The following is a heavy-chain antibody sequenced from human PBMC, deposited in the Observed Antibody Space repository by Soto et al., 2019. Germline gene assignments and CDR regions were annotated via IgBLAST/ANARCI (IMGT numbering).Heavy chain of an antibody. CDR2: ISESGGSA. J-gene: IGHJ3*02. D-gene: IGHD2-15*01. Sequence: EVQLLESGGGLVQPGGSLRLSCAASGFTFSVYAMSWVRQVPGKGLEWVSTISESGGSAYYADSVKGRFTSSRDNSKNTLYLQMNSLRAEDTAVYYCARPYGGKIGDALYIWGQGTMVNVSS. CDR3: ARPYGGKIGDALYI. V-gene: IGHV3-23*01. CDR1: GFTFSVYA.